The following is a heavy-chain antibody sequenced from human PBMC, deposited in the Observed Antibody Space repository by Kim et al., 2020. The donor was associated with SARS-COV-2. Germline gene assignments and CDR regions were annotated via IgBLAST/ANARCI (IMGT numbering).Heavy chain of an antibody. J-gene: IGHJ6*02. CDR3: ASSYYGSGSYYRYYYYYGMDV. CDR2: INTNTGNP. Sequence: ASVKVSCKASGYTFTSYAMNWVRQAPGQGIEWMGWINTNTGNPTYAQGFAGRFVFSLDTSVSTAYLQISSLKAEDTAVYYCASSYYGSGSYYRYYYYYGMDVWGQGTTVTVSS. CDR1: GYTFTSYA. D-gene: IGHD3-10*01. V-gene: IGHV7-4-1*02.